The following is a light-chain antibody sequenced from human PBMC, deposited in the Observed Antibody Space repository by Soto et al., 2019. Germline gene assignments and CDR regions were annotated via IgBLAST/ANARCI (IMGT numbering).Light chain of an antibody. Sequence: EIVLTQSPGTLSLSPGEGANLSCRASQAVTSTYFAWYQQKPGQAPRLLIYGTSSRATGVPDRFSGGGSGTDFTLTISRLEPEDIAVYYCQQYGSSPFTFGPGTKVDIK. CDR2: GTS. V-gene: IGKV3-20*01. J-gene: IGKJ3*01. CDR3: QQYGSSPFT. CDR1: QAVTSTY.